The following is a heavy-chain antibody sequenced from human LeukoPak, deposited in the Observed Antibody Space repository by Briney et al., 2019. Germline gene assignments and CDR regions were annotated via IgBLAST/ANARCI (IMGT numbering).Heavy chain of an antibody. D-gene: IGHD7-27*01. Sequence: GGSLRLSCAASGFIFSNYAMNWVRQAPGKGLEWVSGITGSGVSTYNADSVRGRFTISRDSSKNTLYLQMHSLRAEDTATYFCAKDRNRERLTGNDYWGQGILVTVSS. CDR1: GFIFSNYA. CDR2: ITGSGVST. V-gene: IGHV3-23*01. J-gene: IGHJ4*02. CDR3: AKDRNRERLTGNDY.